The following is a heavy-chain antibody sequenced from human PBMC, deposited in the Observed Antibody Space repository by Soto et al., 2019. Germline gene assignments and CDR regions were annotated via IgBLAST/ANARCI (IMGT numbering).Heavy chain of an antibody. CDR2: IWYDGSNK. V-gene: IGHV3-33*01. CDR3: ARDLVSDSSSWFFDY. D-gene: IGHD6-13*01. Sequence: QVQLVESGGGVVQPGRSLRLSCAASGFTFSSYGMHWVRQAPGKGLEWVAVIWYDGSNKYYADSVKGRFTISRDNSKNTLYLQTNSLKAEDTAVYYCARDLVSDSSSWFFDYWGQGTLVTVSS. CDR1: GFTFSSYG. J-gene: IGHJ4*02.